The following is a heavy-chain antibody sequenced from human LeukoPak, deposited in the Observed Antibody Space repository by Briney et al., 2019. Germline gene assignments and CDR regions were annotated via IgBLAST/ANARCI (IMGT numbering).Heavy chain of an antibody. V-gene: IGHV3-23*01. CDR2: ISGIRTST. CDR1: GFTFSTSA. J-gene: IGHJ6*02. Sequence: PGGPLRLSCAASGFTFSTSAMNWVRQAPGKGLEWVSVISGIRTSTYYADSVKGRFTISRDDSKNTLYLQMNSLRADDTAVYYCARKDNGMDIWGQGTTVTVSS. CDR3: ARKDNGMDI.